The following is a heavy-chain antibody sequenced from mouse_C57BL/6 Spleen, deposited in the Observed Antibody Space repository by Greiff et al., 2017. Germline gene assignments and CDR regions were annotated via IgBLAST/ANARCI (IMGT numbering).Heavy chain of an antibody. V-gene: IGHV5-4*03. CDR3: ARGGYDYDYAMDY. Sequence: EVMLVESGGGLVKPGGSLKLSCAASGFTFSSYAMSWVRQTPEKRLEWVATISDGGSYTYYPDNVKGRFTISRDNAKNNRYLQMSHLKSEDTAMYYCARGGYDYDYAMDYWGQGTSVTVSS. D-gene: IGHD2-4*01. CDR1: GFTFSSYA. CDR2: ISDGGSYT. J-gene: IGHJ4*01.